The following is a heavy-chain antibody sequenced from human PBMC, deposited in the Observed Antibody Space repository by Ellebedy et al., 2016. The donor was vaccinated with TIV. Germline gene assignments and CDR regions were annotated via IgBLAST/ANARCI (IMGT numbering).Heavy chain of an antibody. D-gene: IGHD6-19*01. V-gene: IGHV3-23*01. CDR2: ISGSDDNT. CDR1: GFTFSSYA. CDR3: AKRNGAQWLEHDYSYYCPFHV. J-gene: IGHJ6*02. Sequence: GESLKISCAASGFTFSSYAMSWVRQAPGKGLEWVSTISGSDDNTYYADSVKGRFTISRDNSKNTLYLQMNSLRAEDTAIYYCAKRNGAQWLEHDYSYYCPFHVWGQGTTVAVSS.